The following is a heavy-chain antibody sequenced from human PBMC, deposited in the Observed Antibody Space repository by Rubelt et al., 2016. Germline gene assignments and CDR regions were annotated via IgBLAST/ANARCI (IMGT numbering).Heavy chain of an antibody. Sequence: QVQLVQSGAEVKKPGASVKVSCKASGYTFTSYGISWVRQAPGQGLEWMGWISAYNGNTNYAQKLQVRDTMTTDTATSTAYMELRSLRSDDTAVYYCARRDGYNWDDAFDIWGQGTMVTVSS. J-gene: IGHJ3*02. D-gene: IGHD5-24*01. V-gene: IGHV1-18*01. CDR1: GYTFTSYG. CDR2: ISAYNGNT. CDR3: ARRDGYNWDDAFDI.